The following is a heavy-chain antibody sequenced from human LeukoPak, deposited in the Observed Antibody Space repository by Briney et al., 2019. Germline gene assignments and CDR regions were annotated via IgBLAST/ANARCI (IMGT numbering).Heavy chain of an antibody. CDR3: ARDRIAIDTDAFDI. J-gene: IGHJ3*02. CDR2: IKQDGSEK. Sequence: GGSLRLSCAASGFTFSSYWMSWVRQAPGKGLEWVANIKQDGSEKYYVDSAKGRFTISRDNAKNSLYLQMNSLRAEDTAVYYCARDRIAIDTDAFDIWGQGTMVTVSS. D-gene: IGHD6-13*01. CDR1: GFTFSSYW. V-gene: IGHV3-7*01.